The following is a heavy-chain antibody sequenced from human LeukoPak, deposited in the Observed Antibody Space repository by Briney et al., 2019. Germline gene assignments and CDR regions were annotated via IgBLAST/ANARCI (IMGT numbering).Heavy chain of an antibody. CDR1: GYTFTSYD. CDR3: ARDDCSSTSCLSYYYMDV. CDR2: MNPNSSNT. V-gene: IGHV1-8*01. Sequence: ASVKVSCKASGYTFTSYDVNWVRQATGQGLEWMGWMNPNSSNTGYAQKFQGRVTMTRNTSISTAYMELSSLRSEDTAVYYCARDDCSSTSCLSYYYMDVWGKGTTVTVSS. D-gene: IGHD2-2*01. J-gene: IGHJ6*03.